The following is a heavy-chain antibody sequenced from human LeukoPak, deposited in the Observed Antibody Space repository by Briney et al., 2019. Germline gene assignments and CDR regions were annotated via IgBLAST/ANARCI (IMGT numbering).Heavy chain of an antibody. CDR2: IFYDGSTK. V-gene: IGHV3-30*12. Sequence: GGSLRLSCAASGFTFNNYGIHWVRQAPGKGLEWVAVIFYDGSTKHYADSVKGRFTISRDNSKNTLYLQMNSLRAEDTAVYYCARARATLYYYYMDVWGKGTTVTVSS. J-gene: IGHJ6*03. CDR1: GFTFNNYG. CDR3: ARARATLYYYYMDV. D-gene: IGHD5-12*01.